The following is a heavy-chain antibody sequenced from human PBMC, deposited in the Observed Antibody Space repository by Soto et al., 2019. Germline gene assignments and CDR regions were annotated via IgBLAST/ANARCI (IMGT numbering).Heavy chain of an antibody. Sequence: QVQLQESGPGLVKPSQTLSLTCTVSGGSISSGDYYWSWIRQPPGKGLEWIGSIYYSGSTYYNPSLKSRVTISVDTSKNQFSLKLSSVTAADTAVYYCARGGGNYYDSSGYYNWFDPWGQGTLVTVSS. CDR2: IYYSGST. CDR1: GGSISSGDYY. CDR3: ARGGGNYYDSSGYYNWFDP. V-gene: IGHV4-30-4*01. D-gene: IGHD3-22*01. J-gene: IGHJ5*02.